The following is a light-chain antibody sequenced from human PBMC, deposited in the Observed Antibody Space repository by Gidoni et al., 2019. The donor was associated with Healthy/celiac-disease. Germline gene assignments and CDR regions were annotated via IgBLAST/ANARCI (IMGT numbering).Light chain of an antibody. CDR2: AAS. Sequence: DIQLTQSPSFLSASVGDRVTITCWASQGISSYLAWYQQKPGKAPKLLIYAASTLQSGVPSRFSGSGSGTEFTLTISSLQPEDFATYYCQQLNSYLCSFGQXTKLEIK. CDR1: QGISSY. CDR3: QQLNSYLCS. V-gene: IGKV1-9*01. J-gene: IGKJ2*04.